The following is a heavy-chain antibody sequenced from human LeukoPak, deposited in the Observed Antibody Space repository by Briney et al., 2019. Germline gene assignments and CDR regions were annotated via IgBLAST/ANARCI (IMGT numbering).Heavy chain of an antibody. Sequence: PSETLSLTRTVSGGSISSYYWSWIRQPPGKGLEWIGSIYYSGSTYYNPSLKSRVTISVDTSKNQFSLKLSSVTAADTAVYYCARGVPYGSGSYYIGGYFDYWGQGTLVTVSS. J-gene: IGHJ4*02. CDR3: ARGVPYGSGSYYIGGYFDY. CDR2: IYYSGST. V-gene: IGHV4-59*12. D-gene: IGHD3-10*01. CDR1: GGSISSYY.